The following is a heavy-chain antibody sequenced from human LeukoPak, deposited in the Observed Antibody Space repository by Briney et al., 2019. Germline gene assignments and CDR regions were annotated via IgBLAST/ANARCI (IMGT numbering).Heavy chain of an antibody. J-gene: IGHJ3*02. CDR3: ARHDPIVGTPDAFDI. V-gene: IGHV4-59*08. CDR2: IYYSGST. Sequence: PSETLSLTCTVSGGPISSYYWSWIRQPPGKGLEWIAYIYYSGSTDYNPSLKSRVTISLDTSKSQFSLKLSSVTAVDTAVYYCARHDPIVGTPDAFDIWGQGTMVTVSS. CDR1: GGPISSYY. D-gene: IGHD1-26*01.